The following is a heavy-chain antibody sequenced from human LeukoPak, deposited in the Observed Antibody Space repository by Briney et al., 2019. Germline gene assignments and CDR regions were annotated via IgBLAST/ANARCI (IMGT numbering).Heavy chain of an antibody. CDR1: GYTLTSYQ. V-gene: IGHV1-46*01. D-gene: IGHD6-19*01. Sequence: ASVKVSCKASGYTLTSYQMHWVRQASEHGLEWMGIINPSAGSTSYAQKFQGRVTMTRDTSTSTGYMELSSLRSEDTAVYYCARENEGSGWYYFDYWGQGTLVSVSS. CDR2: INPSAGST. CDR3: ARENEGSGWYYFDY. J-gene: IGHJ4*02.